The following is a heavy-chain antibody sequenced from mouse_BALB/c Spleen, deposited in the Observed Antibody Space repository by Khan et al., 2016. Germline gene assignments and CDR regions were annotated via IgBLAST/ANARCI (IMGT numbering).Heavy chain of an antibody. CDR2: ISYSGST. D-gene: IGHD4-1*01. J-gene: IGHJ3*01. CDR3: ARALELGEETWFAY. Sequence: EVQLQESGPGLVKPSQSLSLTCTVTGYSITSDYAWNWIRQFPGNKLEWMGYISYSGSTSYNPSLKSRISISRDTSKNQFFLQLNSVTTEDTATYYCARALELGEETWFAYWGQGTRVTVSA. CDR1: GYSITSDYA. V-gene: IGHV3-2*02.